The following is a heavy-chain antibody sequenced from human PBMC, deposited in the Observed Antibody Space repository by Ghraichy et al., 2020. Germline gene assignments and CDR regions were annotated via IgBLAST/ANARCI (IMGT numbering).Heavy chain of an antibody. CDR1: GYTFTSYG. Sequence: ASVKVSCKASGYTFTSYGISWVRQAPGQGLEWMGWISAYNGNTNYAQKLQGRVTMTTDTSTSTAYMELRSLRSDDTAVYYCARDLIVVVPAAIYYYGMDVWGQGTTVTVSS. J-gene: IGHJ6*02. CDR2: ISAYNGNT. D-gene: IGHD2-2*01. CDR3: ARDLIVVVPAAIYYYGMDV. V-gene: IGHV1-18*04.